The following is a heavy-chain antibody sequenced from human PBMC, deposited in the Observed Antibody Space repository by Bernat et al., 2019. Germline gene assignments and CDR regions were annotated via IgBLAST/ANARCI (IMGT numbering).Heavy chain of an antibody. CDR1: GYTFTSYG. CDR2: ISAYNGNT. J-gene: IGHJ5*02. CDR3: AREEAGCSRTGCYSSWFDP. Sequence: QVQLVQSGAEVKKPGASVKVSCKASGYTFTSYGISWVRQAPGQGLEWMGWISAYNGNTNYAQKLQGRVTMTTDTSTSTAYMELRSLRSDDTAVYYCAREEAGCSRTGCYSSWFDPWGQGTLVTVSS. D-gene: IGHD2-2*01. V-gene: IGHV1-18*01.